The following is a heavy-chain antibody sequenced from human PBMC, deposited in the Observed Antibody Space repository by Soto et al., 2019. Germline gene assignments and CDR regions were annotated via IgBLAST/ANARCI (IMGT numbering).Heavy chain of an antibody. D-gene: IGHD3-22*01. V-gene: IGHV1-18*01. CDR2: ISAYNGNT. CDR1: GYTFTSYG. Sequence: ASVKVSCKASGYTFTSYGISWVRQAPGQGLEWMGWISAYNGNTNYAQKLQGRVTMTTDTSTSTAYMELRSLRSDDTAVYYCARGTYYYDSSGYYPVDYWGQGTLVTVSS. J-gene: IGHJ4*02. CDR3: ARGTYYYDSSGYYPVDY.